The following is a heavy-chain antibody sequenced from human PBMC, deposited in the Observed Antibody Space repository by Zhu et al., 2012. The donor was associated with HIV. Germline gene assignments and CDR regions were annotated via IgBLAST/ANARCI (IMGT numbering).Heavy chain of an antibody. J-gene: IGHJ4*02. CDR3: ARSVEGQLVFDS. CDR1: GGSMSSHY. Sequence: QVQLQESGPGLVKPSETLSLTCTVSGGSMSSHYWNWIRQPPGKGLQWIGYMYSSGSTKYNFSLKSRVAISLDTSNNQFSLTLSSVTTADTAVYYCARSVEGQLVFDSWGQGALVTVSS. D-gene: IGHD1-1*01. CDR2: MYSSGST. V-gene: IGHV4-59*11.